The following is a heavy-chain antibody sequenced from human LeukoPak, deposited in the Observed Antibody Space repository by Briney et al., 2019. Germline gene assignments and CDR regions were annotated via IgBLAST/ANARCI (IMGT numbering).Heavy chain of an antibody. J-gene: IGHJ4*02. V-gene: IGHV3-30-3*01. CDR1: GFTFSSYA. CDR3: AKYSSSFGY. CDR2: ISYDGSNK. Sequence: PGRSLRLSCAASGFTFSSYAMHWVRQAPGKGLEWVAVISYDGSNKYYADSVKGRFTISRDNSKNTLYLQMNSLRAEDTAVYYCAKYSSSFGYWGLGTLVTVSS. D-gene: IGHD6-6*01.